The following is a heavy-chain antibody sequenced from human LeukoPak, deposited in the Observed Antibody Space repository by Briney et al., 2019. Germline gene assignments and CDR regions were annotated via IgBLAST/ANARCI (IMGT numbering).Heavy chain of an antibody. CDR1: GYSFTNYW. CDR3: ATLAAAHTTPHFDY. CDR2: IYTADSNT. J-gene: IGHJ4*02. Sequence: GESLKISCTASGYSFTNYWIGWVRQMPGKGLEWMGIIYTADSNTRYSPSFHGQVSISADKSFKTASLQWSSLKASDAAMYYCATLAAAHTTPHFDYWGQGTLVTVSS. V-gene: IGHV5-51*01. D-gene: IGHD6-13*01.